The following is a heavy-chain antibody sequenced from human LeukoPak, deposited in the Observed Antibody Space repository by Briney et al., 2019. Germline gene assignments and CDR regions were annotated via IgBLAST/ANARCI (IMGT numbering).Heavy chain of an antibody. CDR1: GFSFSAYW. Sequence: GGSLRLSCAASGFSFSAYWMTWVRQAPGTGLGWVANINPAGSETYYVDPVKGRSSISRDNAKNLVYLQMNSLRAEDTAVYHCARFGYVAAVDVWGQGTPVTVSS. CDR3: ARFGYVAAVDV. V-gene: IGHV3-7*01. D-gene: IGHD2-15*01. CDR2: INPAGSET. J-gene: IGHJ4*02.